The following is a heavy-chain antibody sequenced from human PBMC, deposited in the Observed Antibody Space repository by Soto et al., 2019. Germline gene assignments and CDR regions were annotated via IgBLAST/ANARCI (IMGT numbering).Heavy chain of an antibody. CDR3: ARETSDDAFDI. J-gene: IGHJ3*02. CDR1: GFTFTSYY. Sequence: ASVKVSCKASGFTFTSYYMHWVRQAPGQGLEWMGRINPNSGSTNYAQKFQGWVTMTRDTSISTAYMELSRLRSDDTAVYYCARETSDDAFDIWGQGTMVTVSS. CDR2: INPNSGST. V-gene: IGHV1-2*04.